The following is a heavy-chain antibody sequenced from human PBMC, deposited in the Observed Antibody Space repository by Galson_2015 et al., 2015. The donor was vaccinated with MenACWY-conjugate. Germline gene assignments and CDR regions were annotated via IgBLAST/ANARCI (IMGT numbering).Heavy chain of an antibody. CDR2: ISPGDSET. V-gene: IGHV5-51*01. J-gene: IGHJ6*02. CDR1: GYTFTTYW. D-gene: IGHD1-26*01. Sequence: QSGAEVKKPGESLKISCKGSGYTFTTYWIGWVRQLPGEGLEWMGLISPGDSETRYSPALQGQVTISADKSISTAYVQWDSLQASDTAMYYCARHPPGGRGMDVWGQGTTVTVSS. CDR3: ARHPPGGRGMDV.